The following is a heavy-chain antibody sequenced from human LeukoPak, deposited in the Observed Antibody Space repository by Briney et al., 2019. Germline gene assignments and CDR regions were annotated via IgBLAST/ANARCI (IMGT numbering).Heavy chain of an antibody. CDR1: GFTFSSYD. D-gene: IGHD6-13*01. J-gene: IGHJ3*02. V-gene: IGHV3-13*01. Sequence: GGSLRLSCAASGFTFSSYDMHWVRQATGKGLEWVSAIGTAGDTYYPGSVKGRFTISRENAKNSLYLQMNSLRAGDTAVYYCARSVVSGSSWGAFDIWGQGTMVTVSS. CDR2: IGTAGDT. CDR3: ARSVVSGSSWGAFDI.